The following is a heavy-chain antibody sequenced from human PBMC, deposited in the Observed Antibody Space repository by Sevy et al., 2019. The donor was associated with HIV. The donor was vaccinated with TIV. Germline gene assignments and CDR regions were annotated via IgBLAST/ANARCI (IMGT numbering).Heavy chain of an antibody. Sequence: GGSLRLSCAASGFTFDYYGMHWVRQPPGKGLEWVSTLSFGCGEINYADSVKGRFTISRDNSKSSVYLQMNNLRPEDTAVYYCAREGCTKPHDYWGQGTLVTVSS. CDR2: LSFGCGEI. D-gene: IGHD2-8*01. CDR3: AREGCTKPHDY. J-gene: IGHJ4*02. CDR1: GFTFDYYG. V-gene: IGHV3-30*12.